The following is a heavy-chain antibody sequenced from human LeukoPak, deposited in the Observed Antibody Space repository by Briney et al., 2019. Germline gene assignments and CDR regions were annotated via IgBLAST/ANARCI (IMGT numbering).Heavy chain of an antibody. J-gene: IGHJ4*02. CDR2: ISYDGSNK. Sequence: PGGSLRLSCAASGFTFSSYAMHWVRQAPGKGLEWVAVISYDGSNKYYADSVKGRFTISRDNAKNSLYLQMNSLRAEDTAVYYCARERGFLRPDFDYWGQGTLVTVSS. CDR1: GFTFSSYA. CDR3: ARERGFLRPDFDY. V-gene: IGHV3-30-3*01. D-gene: IGHD2/OR15-2a*01.